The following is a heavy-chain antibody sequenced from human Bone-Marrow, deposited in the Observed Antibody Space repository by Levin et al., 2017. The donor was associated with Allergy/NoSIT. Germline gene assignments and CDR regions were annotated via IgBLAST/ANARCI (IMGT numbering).Heavy chain of an antibody. Sequence: SETLSLTCSVSGDSVTRTSSYWGWIRQPPGKGLEWIGSIHYSGSTCYNPSLKSRVTVSVDTSKNQFSLRLTSVTAADTAVYYCARLNYTDSLNFHGMDVWGQGTTVTVSS. CDR3: ARLNYTDSLNFHGMDV. V-gene: IGHV4-39*01. D-gene: IGHD4-17*01. J-gene: IGHJ6*02. CDR1: GDSVTRTSSY. CDR2: IHYSGST.